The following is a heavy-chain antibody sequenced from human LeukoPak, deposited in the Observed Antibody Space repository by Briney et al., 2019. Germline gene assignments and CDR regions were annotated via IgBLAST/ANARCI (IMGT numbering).Heavy chain of an antibody. CDR1: GFTFSIYA. CDR3: ARDRPNYYGSDGHYYRRDGDY. CDR2: ITSRGEST. J-gene: IGHJ4*02. V-gene: IGHV3-23*01. D-gene: IGHD3-22*01. Sequence: GGSLRLSCAASGFTFSIYAMSWVRQAPGKGLQWVSSITSRGESTWYVDSVKGRFTITRDNSENTLYLQMHSLRAEDTAAYYCARDRPNYYGSDGHYYRRDGDYWGRGTLVSVSS.